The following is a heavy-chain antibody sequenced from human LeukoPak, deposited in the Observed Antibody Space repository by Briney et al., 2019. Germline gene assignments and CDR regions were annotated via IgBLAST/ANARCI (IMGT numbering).Heavy chain of an antibody. CDR2: ISGSGGST. J-gene: IGHJ4*02. D-gene: IGHD3-22*01. CDR3: AKTESSSYFYTYFNY. V-gene: IGHV3-23*01. Sequence: GGSLRLSCVASGFTLSTYAMSWVRQAPGKVLEWVSSISGSGGSTYYADSVKGRFTMSRDNSKNTLYLQMNSLRAEDTAVYYCAKTESSSYFYTYFNYWGQGTLVTVSS. CDR1: GFTLSTYA.